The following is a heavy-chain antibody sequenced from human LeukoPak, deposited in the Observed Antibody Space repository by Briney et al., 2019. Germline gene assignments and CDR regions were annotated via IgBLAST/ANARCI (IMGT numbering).Heavy chain of an antibody. J-gene: IGHJ6*02. Sequence: PGGSLRLSCAASGFTFSSYAMSWVRQAPGKGLEWVSSISSSSSYIYYADSVKGRFTISRDNAKNSLYLQMNSLRAEDTAVYYCARDPYYDFWSGYPKSGMDVWGQGTTVTVSS. CDR1: GFTFSSYA. CDR2: ISSSSSYI. CDR3: ARDPYYDFWSGYPKSGMDV. V-gene: IGHV3-21*01. D-gene: IGHD3-3*01.